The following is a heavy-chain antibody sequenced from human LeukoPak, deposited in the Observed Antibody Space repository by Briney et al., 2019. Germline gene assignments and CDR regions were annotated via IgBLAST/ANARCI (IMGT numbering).Heavy chain of an antibody. D-gene: IGHD6-25*01. Sequence: ASVKVSCKASGYTFTSYAMNWVRQAPGQGLEWMGYIHTNTGHPTYAQGFTGRLVFSLDTSVSTAYLQISSLKAEDTAVFYCARLSPQRGGNYYMDVWGKGTTVTVSS. V-gene: IGHV7-4-1*02. CDR2: IHTNTGHP. J-gene: IGHJ6*03. CDR3: ARLSPQRGGNYYMDV. CDR1: GYTFTSYA.